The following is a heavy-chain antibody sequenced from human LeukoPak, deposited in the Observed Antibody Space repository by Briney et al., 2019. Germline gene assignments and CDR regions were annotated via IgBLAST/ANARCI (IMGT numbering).Heavy chain of an antibody. Sequence: SVKVSCKASGGTFSSYAISWVRQAPGQGLEWMGRIIPILGIANYAQKFQGRVTITADKSTSTAYMELSSLRSEDTAVYYCARSAVGATGGYWGQGTPVTVSS. CDR1: GGTFSSYA. J-gene: IGHJ4*02. CDR2: IIPILGIA. D-gene: IGHD1-26*01. V-gene: IGHV1-69*04. CDR3: ARSAVGATGGY.